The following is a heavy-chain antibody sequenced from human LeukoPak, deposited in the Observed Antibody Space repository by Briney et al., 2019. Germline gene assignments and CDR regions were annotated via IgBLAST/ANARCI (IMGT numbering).Heavy chain of an antibody. CDR3: TSFNRDDYKHFDL. J-gene: IGHJ4*02. Sequence: PGESLKISCKGSGYSFATYWLGWVRQMPGKGLELMGIVFPHDGDTRYSPAFQGQVTISADKSISTAYVQWSTLKASDTAMYYCTSFNRDDYKHFDLWGQGTLVTVSS. CDR2: VFPHDGDT. V-gene: IGHV5-51*01. CDR1: GYSFATYW. D-gene: IGHD5-24*01.